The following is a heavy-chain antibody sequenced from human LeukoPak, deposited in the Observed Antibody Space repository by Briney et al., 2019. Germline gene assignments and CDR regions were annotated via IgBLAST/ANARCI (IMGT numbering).Heavy chain of an antibody. J-gene: IGHJ6*03. CDR3: ARDTTGTTLPSYYYYMDV. CDR1: GYTLTELS. CDR2: FDPEDGET. V-gene: IGHV1-24*01. D-gene: IGHD1-7*01. Sequence: ASVKVSCKVSGYTLTELSMHWVRQAPGKGLEWMGGFDPEDGETIYAQKFQGRVTMTEDTSTDTAYMELSSLRSEDTAVYYCARDTTGTTLPSYYYYMDVWGKGTTVTVSS.